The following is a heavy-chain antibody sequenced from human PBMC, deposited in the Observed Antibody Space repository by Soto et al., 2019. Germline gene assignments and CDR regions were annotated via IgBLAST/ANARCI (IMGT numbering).Heavy chain of an antibody. D-gene: IGHD1-20*01. CDR3: ATALRNNGNDYLFGVDL. J-gene: IGHJ6*02. CDR2: IKKLSDGGKA. CDR1: GFTLSKAI. Sequence: NPGGSLRLSCAASGFTLSKAIMNWVRQAPGKGLEWVGRIKKLSDGGKADYSSPVDGRFTISRDDSKSILYLQMNSLRADDTGIYYCATALRNNGNDYLFGVDLRGQGTTVTVSS. V-gene: IGHV3-15*01.